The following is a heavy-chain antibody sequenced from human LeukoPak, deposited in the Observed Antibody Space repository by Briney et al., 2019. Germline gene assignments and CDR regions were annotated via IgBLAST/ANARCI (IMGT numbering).Heavy chain of an antibody. V-gene: IGHV3-74*01. D-gene: IGHD3-16*01. Sequence: GGSLRLSCAAFGFTFTNYWMHWVRQAPGKGLVWVSRINSDGHTTTYADSVKGRFTISRDNAKNTLYLQMNSLRAEDTAVYYCARGGVDYWGQGTLVTVSS. CDR3: ARGGVDY. CDR1: GFTFTNYW. CDR2: INSDGHTT. J-gene: IGHJ4*02.